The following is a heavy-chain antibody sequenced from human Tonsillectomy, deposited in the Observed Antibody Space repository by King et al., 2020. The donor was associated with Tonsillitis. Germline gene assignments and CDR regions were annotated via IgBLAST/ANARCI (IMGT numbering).Heavy chain of an antibody. J-gene: IGHJ3*02. CDR3: AREISGSPTYGSAFDI. V-gene: IGHV4-61*02. CDR1: GGSISSGSYY. CDR2: IYSSGRP. D-gene: IGHD1-26*01. Sequence: VPLQESGPGLVKPSQTLSLTCTVSGGSISSGSYYWSWIRQPAGKGLEWLGRIYSSGRPNYNPSLESRVTMSVDTSKNQLSLKLSSVTAADTAVYYCAREISGSPTYGSAFDIWGQGTMVSVSS.